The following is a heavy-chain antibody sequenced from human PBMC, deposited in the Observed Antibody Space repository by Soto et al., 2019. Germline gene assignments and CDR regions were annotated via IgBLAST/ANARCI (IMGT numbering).Heavy chain of an antibody. CDR2: INPSGGST. V-gene: IGHV1-46*01. CDR3: ASQISVHDAFDI. Sequence: ASVKVSCKASQYTFTRNYIHWVRQAPGQGLEWMGLINPSGGSTNYAQKFQGRVTMTRDTSTSTVYMELSSLRSEDTAVYYCASQISVHDAFDIWGQGTMVTVSS. D-gene: IGHD3-16*02. CDR1: QYTFTRNY. J-gene: IGHJ3*02.